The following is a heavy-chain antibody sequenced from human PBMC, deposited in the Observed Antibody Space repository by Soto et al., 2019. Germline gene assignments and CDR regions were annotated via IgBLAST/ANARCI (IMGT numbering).Heavy chain of an antibody. V-gene: IGHV3-23*01. J-gene: IGHJ4*02. CDR1: GFTFSSYV. D-gene: IGHD6-13*01. CDR3: AKARVAAASFFDY. CDR2: ISGGGGST. Sequence: EVQMLESGGGLVQPGGSLRLSCAASGFTFSSYVMSWVRQAPGKGLEWVSAISGGGGSTYYADSVRGRFTISRDNFKNTLYLQMNSLRAEDTAVYYCAKARVAAASFFDYWGQGILVTVSS.